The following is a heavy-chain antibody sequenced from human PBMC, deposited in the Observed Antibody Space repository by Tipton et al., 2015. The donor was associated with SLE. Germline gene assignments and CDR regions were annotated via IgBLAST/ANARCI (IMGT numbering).Heavy chain of an antibody. V-gene: IGHV3-15*01. CDR2: VRSKIDGRTS. J-gene: IGHJ3*02. D-gene: IGHD2-21*02. Sequence: GSLRLSCAASGFPFSNAYMTWVRQAPGKGLEWVGRVRSKIDGRTSDYGAPVKGRVSISRDDEKNMLTLEINSLKTEDTAMYYCTTDALVTFYDAFHIWGQGTMVTVSS. CDR1: GFPFSNAY. CDR3: TTDALVTFYDAFHI.